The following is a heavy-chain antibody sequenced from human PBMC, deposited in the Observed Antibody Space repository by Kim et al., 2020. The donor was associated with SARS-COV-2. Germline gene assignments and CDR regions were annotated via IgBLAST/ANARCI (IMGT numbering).Heavy chain of an antibody. D-gene: IGHD3-3*01. CDR3: ANTVDYDFWGYYGMDV. CDR1: GFTFSSYA. V-gene: IGHV3-23*01. CDR2: ISGSGGST. J-gene: IGHJ6*02. Sequence: GGSLRLSCAASGFTFSSYAMSWVRQAPGKGLEWVSAISGSGGSTYYADPVKGRFTISRDNSKNTLYLQMNSLRAEDTAVYYCANTVDYDFWGYYGMDVWGQGTTVTVSS.